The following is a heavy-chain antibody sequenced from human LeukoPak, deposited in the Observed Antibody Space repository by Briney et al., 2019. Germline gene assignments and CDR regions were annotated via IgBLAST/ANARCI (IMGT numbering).Heavy chain of an antibody. V-gene: IGHV3-21*01. CDR2: ISSSSSYI. D-gene: IGHD6-13*01. Sequence: PGGSLRLSCAASGFTFSSYEMNWVRQAPGKGLEWVSSISSSSSYIYYADSVKGRFTISRDNAKNSLYLQMNSLRAEDTAVYYCARVGYSSSWYVGYWGQGTLVTVSS. J-gene: IGHJ4*02. CDR1: GFTFSSYE. CDR3: ARVGYSSSWYVGY.